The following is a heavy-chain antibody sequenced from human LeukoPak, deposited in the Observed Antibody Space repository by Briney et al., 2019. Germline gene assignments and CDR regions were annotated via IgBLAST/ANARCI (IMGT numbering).Heavy chain of an antibody. CDR3: ARGGDIVGATRSAFDF. J-gene: IGHJ3*01. Sequence: PGGSLRLSCAASGFTVSSNYMSWVRQAPGRGLEWVSVLSSGGTPYYADSVKGRVTISRDTSQNTLYLQMNSLRAEDTAIYYCARGGDIVGATRSAFDFWGQGTMVTVSS. V-gene: IGHV3-53*01. CDR1: GFTVSSNY. D-gene: IGHD1-26*01. CDR2: LSSGGTP.